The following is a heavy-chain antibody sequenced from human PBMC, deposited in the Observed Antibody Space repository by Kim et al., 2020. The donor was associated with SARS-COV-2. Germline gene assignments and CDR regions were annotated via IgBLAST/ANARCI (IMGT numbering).Heavy chain of an antibody. V-gene: IGHV1-8*01. CDR1: GYTFTSYD. Sequence: ASVKVSCKASGYTFTSYDINWVRQATGQGLEWMGWMNPNSGNTGYAQKFQGRVTMTRNTSISTAYMELSSLRSEDTAVYYCARGLFFNYYYYGMDVWGQGTTVTVSS. CDR2: MNPNSGNT. CDR3: ARGLFFNYYYYGMDV. D-gene: IGHD2-21*01. J-gene: IGHJ6*02.